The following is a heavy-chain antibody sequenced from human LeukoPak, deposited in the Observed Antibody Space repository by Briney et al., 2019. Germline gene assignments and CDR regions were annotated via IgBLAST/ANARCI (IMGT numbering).Heavy chain of an antibody. V-gene: IGHV1-18*01. Sequence: ASVKVSCKASGYTFTSYGISWVRQAPGQGLEWMGWISAYNGNTNYAQKLQGRVTMTTDTSTSTGYMELRSLRSDDTAVYYCARDYYGSGSYGPNDAFDIWGQGTMVTVSS. CDR3: ARDYYGSGSYGPNDAFDI. CDR2: ISAYNGNT. CDR1: GYTFTSYG. J-gene: IGHJ3*02. D-gene: IGHD3-10*01.